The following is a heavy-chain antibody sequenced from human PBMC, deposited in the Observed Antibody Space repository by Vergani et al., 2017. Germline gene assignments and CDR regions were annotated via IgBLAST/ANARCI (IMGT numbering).Heavy chain of an antibody. J-gene: IGHJ5*02. Sequence: QVKLQESGPGLVKPSETLSLTCTVPGASVNSSYWSWIRQPPGKGLEWRGYVSFRGDTLYDPSVKGRMNISLNTSSTQFSLYLTSVTAADTAVYYCASDTYSGQRADRWGQGILVTVTS. CDR2: VSFRGDT. CDR1: GASVNSSY. CDR3: ASDTYSGQRADR. V-gene: IGHV4-59*02. D-gene: IGHD4-11*01.